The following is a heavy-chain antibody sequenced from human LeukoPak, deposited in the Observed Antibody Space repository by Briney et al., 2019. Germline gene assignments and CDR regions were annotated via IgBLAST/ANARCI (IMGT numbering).Heavy chain of an antibody. CDR3: ARRSPLEWLSEQYYFDY. Sequence: AGGSLRLSCAASGFTFHNNWMSWVRQAPGKGLEWVANINQDGSEKNYVDSVKGRFTISRDNAKNSLSLQMNCLRAEDTAVYYCARRSPLEWLSEQYYFDYWGQGTLVTVSS. CDR1: GFTFHNNW. J-gene: IGHJ4*02. CDR2: INQDGSEK. D-gene: IGHD3-3*01. V-gene: IGHV3-7*03.